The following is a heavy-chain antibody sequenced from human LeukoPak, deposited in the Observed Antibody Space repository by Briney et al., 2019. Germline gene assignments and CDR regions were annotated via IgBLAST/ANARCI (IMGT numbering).Heavy chain of an antibody. CDR1: GFTFSSYA. D-gene: IGHD2-15*01. CDR2: ISGSGGST. Sequence: GGPLRLSCAASGFTFSSYAMSWVRQAPGKGLEWVSAISGSGGSTYYADSVKGRFTISRDNSKNTLYLQMNSLRAEDTAVYYCAKVDCSGGSCYPLYYYYGMDVWGQGTTVTVSS. V-gene: IGHV3-23*01. J-gene: IGHJ6*02. CDR3: AKVDCSGGSCYPLYYYYGMDV.